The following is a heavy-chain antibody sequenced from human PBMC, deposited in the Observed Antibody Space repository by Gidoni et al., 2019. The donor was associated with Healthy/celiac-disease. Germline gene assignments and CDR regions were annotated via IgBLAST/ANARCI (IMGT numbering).Heavy chain of an antibody. D-gene: IGHD5-18*01. J-gene: IGHJ4*02. CDR3: ARDRPGYSYGYHDLHFDY. Sequence: VQLVASGGGVVRPGGSLRLSCSASCFTFDYSCLSWVRQAPGKWLEWVSGINWNGGSTGYADSVKGRFTISRDNAKNSLYLQMNSLRAEDTALYYCARDRPGYSYGYHDLHFDYWGQGTLVTVSS. V-gene: IGHV3-20*04. CDR2: INWNGGST. CDR1: CFTFDYSC.